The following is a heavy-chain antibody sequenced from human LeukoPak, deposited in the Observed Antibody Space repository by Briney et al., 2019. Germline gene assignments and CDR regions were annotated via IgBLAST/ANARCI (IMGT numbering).Heavy chain of an antibody. CDR1: GGTFSSYA. CDR3: ARSHPDGVVVITDNWFDP. Sequence: GASVKVSCKASGGTFSSYAISWVRQAPGQGLEWMGGIIPIFGTANYAQKFQGRVTITADESTSTAYMELSSLRSEDTAVYYCARSHPDGVVVITDNWFDPWGQGTLVTVSS. J-gene: IGHJ5*02. D-gene: IGHD3-22*01. V-gene: IGHV1-69*01. CDR2: IIPIFGTA.